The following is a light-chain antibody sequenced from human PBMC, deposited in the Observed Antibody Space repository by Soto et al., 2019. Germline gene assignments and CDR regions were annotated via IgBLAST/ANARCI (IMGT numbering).Light chain of an antibody. CDR2: DAS. V-gene: IGKV3-11*01. Sequence: EIVLTQSPATLSLSTGVRATLSCRASQSVGSYLAWYQQKPGQAPRLLIYDASNRATGIPARFSGSGSGTDFTLTISSLEPEDFAVYYCQQRSNWPPVTFGGGTKVEIK. J-gene: IGKJ4*01. CDR1: QSVGSY. CDR3: QQRSNWPPVT.